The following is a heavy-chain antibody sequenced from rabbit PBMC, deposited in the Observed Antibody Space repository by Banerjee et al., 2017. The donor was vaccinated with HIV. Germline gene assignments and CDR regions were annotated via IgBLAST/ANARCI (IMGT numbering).Heavy chain of an antibody. J-gene: IGHJ4*01. V-gene: IGHV1S40*01. CDR3: ARFLGDADWTFSL. D-gene: IGHD5-1*01. CDR1: GFSFSSSYY. CDR2: IYGGSSGTT. Sequence: QSLEESGGDLVKPGASLTLTCTASGFSFSSSYYMCWVRQAPGKGLEWIACIYGGSSGTTYYASWAKGRFTISKTSSTTVTLQMTSLTAADTATYFCARFLGDADWTFSLWGPGTLVTVS.